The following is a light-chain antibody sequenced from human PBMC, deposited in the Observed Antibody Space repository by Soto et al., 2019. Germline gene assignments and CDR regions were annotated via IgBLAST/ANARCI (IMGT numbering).Light chain of an antibody. Sequence: DIQMTQSPSTLSASVGDSVTITCRARQSITIWLAWYQQKPGKAPKLLIYDASSLEGGVPSRFSGSGSGTEFTLTISGLQPDDFATYYCQQYNSFSWTFGQGTKVDIK. CDR1: QSITIW. CDR2: DAS. J-gene: IGKJ1*01. CDR3: QQYNSFSWT. V-gene: IGKV1-5*01.